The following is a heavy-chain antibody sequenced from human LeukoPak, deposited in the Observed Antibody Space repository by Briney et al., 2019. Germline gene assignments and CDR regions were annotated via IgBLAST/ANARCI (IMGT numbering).Heavy chain of an antibody. CDR2: ISSSSYI. V-gene: IGHV3-21*01. J-gene: IGHJ4*02. CDR1: XFTFSSYS. Sequence: GGSLRLSCAASXFTFSSYSMNWVRXAPGKGLEWVSSISSSSYIYYADSVKGRFTISRDNAKNSLYLQMNSLRAEDTAVYYCARDHTVTTAFDYWGQGTLVTVSS. D-gene: IGHD4-17*01. CDR3: ARDHTVTTAFDY.